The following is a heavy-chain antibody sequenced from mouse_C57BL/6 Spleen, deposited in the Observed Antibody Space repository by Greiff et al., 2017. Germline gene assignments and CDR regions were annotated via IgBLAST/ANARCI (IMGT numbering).Heavy chain of an antibody. D-gene: IGHD1-1*01. CDR1: GYSITSGYY. J-gene: IGHJ4*01. CDR2: ISYDGSN. Sequence: EVKVEESGPGLVKPSQSLSLTCSVTGYSITSGYYWNWIRQFPGNKLEWMGYISYDGSNNYNPSLKNRISITRDTSKNQFFLKLNSVTTEDTATYYCARENYGYAMDYRGQGTSVTVSS. V-gene: IGHV3-6*01. CDR3: ARENYGYAMDY.